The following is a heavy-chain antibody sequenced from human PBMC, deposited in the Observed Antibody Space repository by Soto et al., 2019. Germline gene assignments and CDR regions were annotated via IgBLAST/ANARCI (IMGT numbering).Heavy chain of an antibody. CDR2: ISYDGSNK. D-gene: IGHD3-10*01. V-gene: IGHV3-30-3*01. CDR3: ATDDNYYYGSGSPINSFDY. Sequence: QVQLVESGGGVVQPGRSLRLSCAASGFTFSSYAMQWVRQAPGKGLEWVAVISYDGSNKYYADSVKGRFTISRDNSKNTLSMHMNRLTAEETAVYYCATDDNYYYGSGSPINSFDYWGQGTLVTVSS. J-gene: IGHJ4*02. CDR1: GFTFSSYA.